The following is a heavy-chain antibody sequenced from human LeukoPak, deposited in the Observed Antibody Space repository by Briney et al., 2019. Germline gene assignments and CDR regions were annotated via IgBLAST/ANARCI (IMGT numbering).Heavy chain of an antibody. Sequence: GGSLRLSCAASGFTFSSYALNWVRQAPGQGLEWVSAISGSGGSTYYADSVKGRFNISRDNSKNTLYLQMNSLSGEGTAVYYCAKALWGIAVAGTIDYWGQGTLVTVSS. J-gene: IGHJ4*02. CDR2: ISGSGGST. CDR1: GFTFSSYA. CDR3: AKALWGIAVAGTIDY. V-gene: IGHV3-23*01. D-gene: IGHD6-13*01.